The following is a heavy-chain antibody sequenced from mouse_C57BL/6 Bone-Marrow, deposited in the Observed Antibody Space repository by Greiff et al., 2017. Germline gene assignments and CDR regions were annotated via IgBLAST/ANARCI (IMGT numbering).Heavy chain of an antibody. D-gene: IGHD3-1*01. CDR2: IDPENGDT. CDR1: GFNFKDDY. J-gene: IGHJ3*01. V-gene: IGHV14-4*01. CDR3: TTHSGPFAY. Sequence: EVQLMESGAELVRPGASVKLSCTASGFNFKDDYMHWVKQRPEQGLEWIGWIDPENGDTEYATKFKGKATLTADTSSNTAYLQLSSLTSEDTAVYYCTTHSGPFAYWGQGTLVTVSA.